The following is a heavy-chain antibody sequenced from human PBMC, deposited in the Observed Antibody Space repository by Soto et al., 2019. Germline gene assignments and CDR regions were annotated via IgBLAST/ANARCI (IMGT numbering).Heavy chain of an antibody. V-gene: IGHV1-69*15. CDR2: IIPMFNTT. CDR3: ATVAQWLVAYFNY. D-gene: IGHD6-19*01. J-gene: IGHJ4*02. CDR1: GGTFSNYA. Sequence: QVQLVQSGAEVKKPGSSVKVCCKASGGTFSNYAIHWVRQAPGQGLEWMGNIIPMFNTTGYAQKFQGRLTITADGSTSTACMELSTLTSEDTAVYYCATVAQWLVAYFNYWGQGTLVTVSS.